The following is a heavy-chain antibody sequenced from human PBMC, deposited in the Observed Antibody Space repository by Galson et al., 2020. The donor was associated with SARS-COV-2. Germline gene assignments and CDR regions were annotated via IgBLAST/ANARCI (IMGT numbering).Heavy chain of an antibody. CDR3: ARARVITIFGVVISRDTFDI. J-gene: IGHJ3*02. Sequence: SETLSLTCAVYGASFSGFYWSWIRQPPGKGLEWIGEINHSGSTNYSPSLKSRVTISVDTSKNQFSLKLSSVTAVDTAIYYCARARVITIFGVVISRDTFDIWGQGAMVTVSS. D-gene: IGHD3-3*01. CDR1: GASFSGFY. V-gene: IGHV4-34*01. CDR2: INHSGST.